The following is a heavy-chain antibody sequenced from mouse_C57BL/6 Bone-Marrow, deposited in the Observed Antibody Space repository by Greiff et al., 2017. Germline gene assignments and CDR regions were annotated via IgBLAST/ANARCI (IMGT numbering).Heavy chain of an antibody. CDR1: GYSITRDY. Sequence: EVQLQQSGPGLAKPSQTLSLTCSVTGYSITRDYWNWIRKFPGNKLEYMGHISYSGSTYYNTYLKSRISITRDTSKNRYYLQVNSVTTEDTATYYCARISDDYDGCYFDFWGTGTTVTVSS. J-gene: IGHJ1*03. D-gene: IGHD2-4*01. CDR2: ISYSGST. V-gene: IGHV3-8*01. CDR3: ARISDDYDGCYFDF.